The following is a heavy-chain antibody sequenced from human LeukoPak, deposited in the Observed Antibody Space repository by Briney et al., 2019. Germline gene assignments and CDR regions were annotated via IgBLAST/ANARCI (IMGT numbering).Heavy chain of an antibody. J-gene: IGHJ5*02. CDR1: GGSFSGYY. CDR3: ARGPPIAARQGGYNWFDP. Sequence: SETLSLTCAVYGGSFSGYYWSWIRQPPGKGLEWIGEINHSGSTNYNPSLKSRVTISVDTSKNQFSLKLGSVTAADTAVYYCARGPPIAARQGGYNWFDPWGQGTLVTVSS. D-gene: IGHD6-6*01. V-gene: IGHV4-34*01. CDR2: INHSGST.